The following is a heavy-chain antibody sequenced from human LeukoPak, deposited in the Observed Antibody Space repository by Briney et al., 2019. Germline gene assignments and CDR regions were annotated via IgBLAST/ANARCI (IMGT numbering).Heavy chain of an antibody. CDR3: ARDMVRGVTPIDY. Sequence: GGSLRLSCAASGFTFSSYAMSWVRQAPGKGLQWVSAISRGGDSPYYADSVKGRFTISRDNSRNTLYLQMNSLRAEDTAVYYCARDMVRGVTPIDYWGQGTLVTVSS. D-gene: IGHD3-10*01. CDR1: GFTFSSYA. J-gene: IGHJ4*02. V-gene: IGHV3-23*01. CDR2: ISRGGDSP.